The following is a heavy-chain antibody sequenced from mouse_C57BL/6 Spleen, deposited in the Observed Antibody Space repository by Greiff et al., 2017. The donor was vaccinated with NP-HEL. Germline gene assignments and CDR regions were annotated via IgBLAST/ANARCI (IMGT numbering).Heavy chain of an antibody. CDR2: IYPGNSDT. J-gene: IGHJ1*03. V-gene: IGHV1-5*01. CDR1: GYTFTSYW. CDR3: TLHYYGSSYYFDV. Sequence: VQLQQSGTVLARPGASVKMSCKTSGYTFTSYWMHWVKQRPGQGLEWIGAIYPGNSDTSYNQKFKGKAKLTAVTSASTAYMELSSLTNEDSAVYYCTLHYYGSSYYFDVWGTGTTVTVSS. D-gene: IGHD1-1*01.